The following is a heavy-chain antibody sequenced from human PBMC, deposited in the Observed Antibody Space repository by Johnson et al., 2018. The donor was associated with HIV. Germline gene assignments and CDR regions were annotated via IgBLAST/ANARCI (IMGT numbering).Heavy chain of an antibody. CDR1: GFTFSSYA. CDR2: ISYDGSNK. J-gene: IGHJ3*02. Sequence: QVQLVESGGGVVQPGGSLRLSCVASGFTFSSYAMHWVRQAPGKGLEWVAVISYDGSNKYYADSVKGRFTISRDNSKNTLYLQMNSLRAEDTAVYYCARDQAGTTDDAFDIWGQGTMVTVSS. V-gene: IGHV3-30*04. D-gene: IGHD1-7*01. CDR3: ARDQAGTTDDAFDI.